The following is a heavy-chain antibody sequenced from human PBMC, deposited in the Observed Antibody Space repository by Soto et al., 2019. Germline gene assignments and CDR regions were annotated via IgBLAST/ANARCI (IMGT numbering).Heavy chain of an antibody. V-gene: IGHV5-51*01. CDR3: ARQSQQLVLYYGMDV. D-gene: IGHD6-13*01. CDR2: IYPGDSDT. J-gene: IGHJ6*02. Sequence: GESLKISCKGSGYSFTSYWIGWVRQMPGKGLEWMGIIYPGDSDTRYSPSFQGQVTISADKFISTAYLQWSSLKASDTAMYYCARQSQQLVLYYGMDVWGQGTTVTVS. CDR1: GYSFTSYW.